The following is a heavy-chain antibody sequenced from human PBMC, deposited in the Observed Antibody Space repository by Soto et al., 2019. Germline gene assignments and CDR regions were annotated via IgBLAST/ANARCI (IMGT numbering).Heavy chain of an antibody. J-gene: IGHJ6*02. CDR2: IYYSGST. Sequence: SETLSLTCTVSGGSISSSSYYWGWIRQPPGKGLEWIGSIYYSGSTYYNPSPKSRVTISVDTSKNQFSLKLSSVTAADTAVYYCARLGITMVRGVIIPEDYGMDVWGQGTTVT. CDR3: ARLGITMVRGVIIPEDYGMDV. D-gene: IGHD3-10*01. CDR1: GGSISSSSYY. V-gene: IGHV4-39*01.